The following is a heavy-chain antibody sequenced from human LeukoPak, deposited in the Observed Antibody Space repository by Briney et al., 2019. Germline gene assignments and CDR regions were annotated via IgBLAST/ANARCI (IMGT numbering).Heavy chain of an antibody. Sequence: GGSLRLSCAASGSTFSSYGMHWVRQAPGKGLEWVAFIRYDGSNKYYADSVKGRFTISRDNSKNTLYLQMNSLRAEDTAVYYCAKDQYQLLSSYFQHWGQGTLVTVSS. D-gene: IGHD2-2*01. V-gene: IGHV3-30*02. CDR1: GSTFSSYG. J-gene: IGHJ1*01. CDR2: IRYDGSNK. CDR3: AKDQYQLLSSYFQH.